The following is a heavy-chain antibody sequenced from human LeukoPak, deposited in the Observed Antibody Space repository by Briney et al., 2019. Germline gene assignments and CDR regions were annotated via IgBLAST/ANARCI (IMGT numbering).Heavy chain of an antibody. CDR3: ARGDSSGYYYVWFDY. J-gene: IGHJ4*02. Sequence: ASVKVSCKASGYTFTGYYMHWVRQAPGQGLEWMGWINPNSGGTNYAQKFQGRVTMTRDTSISTAYMELSRLRSDGTAVYYCARGDSSGYYYVWFDYWGKGTLVTVSS. CDR1: GYTFTGYY. D-gene: IGHD3-22*01. V-gene: IGHV1-2*02. CDR2: INPNSGGT.